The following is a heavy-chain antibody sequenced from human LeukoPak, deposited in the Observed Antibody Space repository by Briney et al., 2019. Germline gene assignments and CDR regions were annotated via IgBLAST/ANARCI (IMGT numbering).Heavy chain of an antibody. Sequence: SETLSLTCDVSGGSIDSTNWWNWVRQPPGKGLEWIGEIHHDGRINYNPSLKSRVTLSVDKFKNQFSLRLNSVTAADTAMYYCARSHDHLWGNYPDYWGQGTLVTVSS. CDR3: ARSHDHLWGNYPDY. D-gene: IGHD3-16*02. CDR1: GGSIDSTNW. CDR2: IHHDGRI. J-gene: IGHJ4*02. V-gene: IGHV4/OR15-8*01.